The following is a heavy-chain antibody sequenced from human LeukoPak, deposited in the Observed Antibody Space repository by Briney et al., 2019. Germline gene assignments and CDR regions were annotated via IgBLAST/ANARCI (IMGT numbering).Heavy chain of an antibody. CDR1: GFTFSQYC. CDR2: IKHDGSEKQDGSEK. V-gene: IGHV3-7*01. CDR3: ARDFIKGAPDPLDI. J-gene: IGHJ3*02. D-gene: IGHD3-10*01. Sequence: AGSLTLSCAASGFTFSQYCMSWVRQAPGKGLEWVANIKHDGSEKQDGSEKNYVDSVKGRFTISRDPSKDTLYLQMNSLRAEDTAVYYCARDFIKGAPDPLDIWGQGTMVTVSS.